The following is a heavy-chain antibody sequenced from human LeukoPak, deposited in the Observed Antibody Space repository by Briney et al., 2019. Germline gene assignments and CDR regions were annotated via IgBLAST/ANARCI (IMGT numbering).Heavy chain of an antibody. D-gene: IGHD3-10*01. CDR2: IHYSGGT. Sequence: SETLSLTCSVSGASISTYYWSWIWQPPGKGLEWIGYIHYSGGTNYNPSLKSRVTTSIDTSKNQFSLKLSSVTAADTAVYYCARVGAGSFDYWGQGTLVTVSS. CDR1: GASISTYY. V-gene: IGHV4-59*01. CDR3: ARVGAGSFDY. J-gene: IGHJ4*02.